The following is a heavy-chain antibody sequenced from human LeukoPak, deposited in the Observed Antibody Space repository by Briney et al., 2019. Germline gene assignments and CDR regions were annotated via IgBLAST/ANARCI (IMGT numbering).Heavy chain of an antibody. CDR3: AKDRVWFGERNPFDY. J-gene: IGHJ4*02. D-gene: IGHD3-10*01. CDR1: GLTFSSYA. V-gene: IGHV3-23*01. Sequence: PGGSLRLSCAASGLTFSSYAMSWVRQAPGKGLEWVSAISGSGGSTYYADSVKGRFTIYRDNSKNTLYLQMNSLRAEDTAVYYCAKDRVWFGERNPFDYWGQGTLVTVSS. CDR2: ISGSGGST.